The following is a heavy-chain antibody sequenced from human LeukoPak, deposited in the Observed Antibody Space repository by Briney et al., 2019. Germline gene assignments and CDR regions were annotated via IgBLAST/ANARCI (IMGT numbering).Heavy chain of an antibody. J-gene: IGHJ5*02. V-gene: IGHV4-39*01. CDR3: ARGEGATNWFDP. Sequence: PSETLSLTCTVSGGSISSSSYYWGWIRQPPGKGLEWIGSIYYSGSTYYNPSLKSRVTISVDTSKNQFSLKLSSVTAADKAVYYCARGEGATNWFDPWGQGTLVTVSS. CDR1: GGSISSSSYY. D-gene: IGHD1-26*01. CDR2: IYYSGST.